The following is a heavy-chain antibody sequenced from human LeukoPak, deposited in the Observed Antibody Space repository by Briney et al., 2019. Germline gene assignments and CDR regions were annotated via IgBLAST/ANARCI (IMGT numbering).Heavy chain of an antibody. Sequence: SETLSLTCAVSGGSISSSNWWSWVRPPPGKGLEWIGEIYHSGSTNYNPSLKSRVTISVDKSKNQFSLKLSSVTAADTAVYYCARDLAAAHYFDYWGQGTLVTVSS. CDR2: IYHSGST. CDR3: ARDLAAAHYFDY. D-gene: IGHD6-13*01. V-gene: IGHV4-4*02. CDR1: GGSISSSNW. J-gene: IGHJ4*02.